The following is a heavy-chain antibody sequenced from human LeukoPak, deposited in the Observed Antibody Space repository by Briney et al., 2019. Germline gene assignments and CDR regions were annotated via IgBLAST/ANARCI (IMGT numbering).Heavy chain of an antibody. CDR3: RRGDPHAAL. J-gene: IGHJ4*02. Sequence: GGSLRLSCAASGFDLNTYEMNWVRQAPGKGLEWIADITISGHTKNYADSVKGRFTISRDNAGTSLYLQMNSLRVEDTGVYYCRRGDPHAALWGQGTRVTVPS. CDR2: ITISGHTK. V-gene: IGHV3-48*03. CDR1: GFDLNTYE.